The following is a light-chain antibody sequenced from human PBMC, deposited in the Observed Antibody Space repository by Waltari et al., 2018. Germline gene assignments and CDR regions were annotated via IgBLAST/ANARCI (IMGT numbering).Light chain of an antibody. Sequence: EIVLTQSPATLSLSPGERATLSCRASQTVNTYLAWYQQKPGQAPRLLIYDASERATGIPARFSGSGSGTDFTLTISSLETEDFAVYYCQQRLNWPRTFGGGTKVEI. CDR2: DAS. CDR1: QTVNTY. J-gene: IGKJ4*01. CDR3: QQRLNWPRT. V-gene: IGKV3-11*01.